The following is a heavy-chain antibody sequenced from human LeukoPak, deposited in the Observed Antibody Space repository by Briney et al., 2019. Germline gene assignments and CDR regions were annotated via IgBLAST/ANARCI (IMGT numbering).Heavy chain of an antibody. CDR2: VSYSGST. CDR3: ARATSGYYFDF. J-gene: IGHJ4*02. Sequence: SETLSLTCTVSCGSIGSYYWNWLRQPPGKGLEWIGYVSYSGSTNYNPSLKSRVTMSVDKSKNQFSLKLSSVTAADTAVYFCARATSGYYFDFWDQGTLVTVSS. V-gene: IGHV4-59*01. CDR1: CGSIGSYY. D-gene: IGHD3-22*01.